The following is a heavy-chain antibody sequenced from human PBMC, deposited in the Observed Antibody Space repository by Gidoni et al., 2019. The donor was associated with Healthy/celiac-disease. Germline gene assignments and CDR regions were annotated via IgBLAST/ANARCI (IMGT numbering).Heavy chain of an antibody. D-gene: IGHD2-2*01. Sequence: EVQLVESGGGLVQPGGSLRLSCAATGFTFSSYSMNWVRQAPGKGLEWVSYISSSSSTIYYADSVKCRFTISRDNAKNSLYLQMNSLRAEDTAVYYCARDLEPYCSSTSCNNWFDPWGQGTLVTVSS. CDR3: ARDLEPYCSSTSCNNWFDP. CDR1: GFTFSSYS. CDR2: ISSSSSTI. V-gene: IGHV3-48*01. J-gene: IGHJ5*02.